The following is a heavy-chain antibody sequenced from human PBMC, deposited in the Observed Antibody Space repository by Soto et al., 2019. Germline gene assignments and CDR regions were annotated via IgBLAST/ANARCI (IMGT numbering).Heavy chain of an antibody. Sequence: QVQLVQSGAEVKKPGASVKVSCKASGYTFTSYDINWVGLATGQGLEWMGWMNPNSGNTAYAQKFQGRVTMPRNTSISTAYMELSSLRSEDTAVYYCARLKQDYAVAWGQGTLVTVSS. CDR3: ARLKQDYAVA. CDR1: GYTFTSYD. V-gene: IGHV1-8*01. J-gene: IGHJ5*02. D-gene: IGHD3-16*01. CDR2: MNPNSGNT.